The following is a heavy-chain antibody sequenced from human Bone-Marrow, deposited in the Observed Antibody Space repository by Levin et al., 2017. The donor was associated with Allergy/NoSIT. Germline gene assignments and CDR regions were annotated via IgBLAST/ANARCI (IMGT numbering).Heavy chain of an antibody. CDR1: GFTFSSYA. Sequence: GGSLRLSCAASGFTFSSYAMHWVRQAPGKGLEWVAVISYDGSNKYYADSVKGRFTISRDNSKNTLYLQMNSLRAEDTAVYYCARGGFGGAISRGCFDYWGQGTLVTVSS. CDR2: ISYDGSNK. V-gene: IGHV3-30-3*01. J-gene: IGHJ4*02. CDR3: ARGGFGGAISRGCFDY. D-gene: IGHD3-16*02.